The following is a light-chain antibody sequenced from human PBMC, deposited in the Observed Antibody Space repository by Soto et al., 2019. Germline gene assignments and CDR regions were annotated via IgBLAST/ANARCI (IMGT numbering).Light chain of an antibody. V-gene: IGLV6-57*04. CDR2: EDN. CDR1: SGSIASNY. CDR3: QSYDSSNPLVV. J-gene: IGLJ2*01. Sequence: NFMLTQPHSVSESPGKTVTISCTRSSGSIASNYVQWYQQRPGSAPTTVIYEDNQRPSGVPDRFSGSIDSSSNSASLTISGLKTEDEADYCCQSYDSSNPLVVFGGGTQLTVL.